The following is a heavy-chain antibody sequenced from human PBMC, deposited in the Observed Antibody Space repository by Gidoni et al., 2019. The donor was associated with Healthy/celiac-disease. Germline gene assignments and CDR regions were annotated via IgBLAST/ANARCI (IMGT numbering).Heavy chain of an antibody. Sequence: QVQLVQSGAEVKKPGASVKVSCKVSGYTRTELSMPWVRQDPGKGLEWMGGFDPEDGEKSYAQKLQGRVTMTEDKSTDTAYMGLSSLRSEDKAVYYCAIRGRGDTMISWGQGTLVTVSS. V-gene: IGHV1-24*01. D-gene: IGHD3-22*01. J-gene: IGHJ5*02. CDR3: AIRGRGDTMIS. CDR1: GYTRTELS. CDR2: FDPEDGEK.